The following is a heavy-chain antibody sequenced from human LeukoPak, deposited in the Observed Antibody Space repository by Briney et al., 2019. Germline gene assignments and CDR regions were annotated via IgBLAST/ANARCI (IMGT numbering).Heavy chain of an antibody. CDR1: GFTFSDYY. Sequence: GGSQRLSCAASGFTFSDYYMSWIRQAPGKGLEWVSYISSSGSTIYYADSVKGRFTISRDNAKNSLYLQMNSLRAEDTAVYYCAREPSYYYGSGSYDYLDYWGQGTLVTVSS. V-gene: IGHV3-11*01. CDR3: AREPSYYYGSGSYDYLDY. D-gene: IGHD3-10*01. J-gene: IGHJ4*02. CDR2: ISSSGSTI.